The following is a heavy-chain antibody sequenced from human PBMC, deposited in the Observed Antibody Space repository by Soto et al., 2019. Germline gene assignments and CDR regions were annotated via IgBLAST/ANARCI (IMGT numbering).Heavy chain of an antibody. V-gene: IGHV1-69*01. D-gene: IGHD1-1*01. J-gene: IGHJ6*02. CDR3: AREISGHGFER. CDR2: IIPIFGTA. Sequence: QEQLVQSGAEVKKPGSSVRVSCKASGGTFSGNAFSWVRQAPGQGLEWMGGIIPIFGTANYAQKLQGRVTITADESTSKAVMELNSLGSEDTAGYFCAREISGHGFERWGQGTSVTVSS. CDR1: GGTFSGNA.